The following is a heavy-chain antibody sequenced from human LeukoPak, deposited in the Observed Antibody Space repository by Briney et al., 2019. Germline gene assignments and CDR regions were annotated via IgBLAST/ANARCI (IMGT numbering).Heavy chain of an antibody. Sequence: ASVKVSCKVSGYTLTELSTHWVRQAPGKGLEWMGGFDPEDGERIYAQKFQDRVTMTEDTSTDTAYMELRSLRSEDTAMYYCATALRLEALDLWGHGTMVTVSS. V-gene: IGHV1-24*01. CDR1: GYTLTELS. J-gene: IGHJ3*01. D-gene: IGHD3-16*01. CDR2: FDPEDGER. CDR3: ATALRLEALDL.